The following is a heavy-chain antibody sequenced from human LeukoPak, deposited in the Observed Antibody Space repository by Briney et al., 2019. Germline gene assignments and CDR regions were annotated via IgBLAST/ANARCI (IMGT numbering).Heavy chain of an antibody. V-gene: IGHV3-30*04. CDR2: ISYDGSDK. J-gene: IGHJ4*02. D-gene: IGHD6-19*01. CDR1: GFTFSSYA. Sequence: GGSLRLSCVASGFTFSSYAVHWVRQAPGKGLEWVAVISYDGSDKYYADSVKGRFTISRDNSKNTLYLQMISLRAEDTAVYYCTKDAPDSGGWFFFDSWGQGTLVTVSS. CDR3: TKDAPDSGGWFFFDS.